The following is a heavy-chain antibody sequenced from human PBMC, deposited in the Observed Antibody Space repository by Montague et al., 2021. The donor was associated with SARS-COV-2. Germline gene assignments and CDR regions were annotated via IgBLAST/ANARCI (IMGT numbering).Heavy chain of an antibody. J-gene: IGHJ4*02. D-gene: IGHD3-22*01. V-gene: IGHV4-39*07. CDR3: ARGWFSPMIVVVIRGPFDF. CDR2: NYYSASX. CDR1: GGSISSSCCY. Sequence: SETLSLTCAVYGGSISSSCCYWGWLRPPPGQELEWIGSNYYSASXYYTLSLPIRITISVDTSKNQLSLKLSSVTATDRAVYYCARGWFSPMIVVVIRGPFDFWGQGTLVTVSS.